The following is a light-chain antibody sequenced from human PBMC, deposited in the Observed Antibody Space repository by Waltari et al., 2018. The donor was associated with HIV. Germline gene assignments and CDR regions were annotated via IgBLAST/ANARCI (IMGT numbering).Light chain of an antibody. CDR3: QSYDSGLSAYV. CDR1: SSNIGAGYD. J-gene: IGLJ1*01. CDR2: GNP. V-gene: IGLV1-40*01. Sequence: QSVLTQPPSVSGAPGQRVTISCPGSSSNIGAGYDVHWFQQLPGTAPKLLIYGNPNPPSGVPGRFSGSTSGTSASPAITGLQAEDEADYYCQSYDSGLSAYVFGTGTKVTVL.